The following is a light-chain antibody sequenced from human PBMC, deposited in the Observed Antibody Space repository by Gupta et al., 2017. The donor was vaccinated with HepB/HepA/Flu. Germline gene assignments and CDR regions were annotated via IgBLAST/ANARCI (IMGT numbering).Light chain of an antibody. Sequence: DIVMTQSPLSLPVTPGEPASISCRSSQSILHSNGYNYLDWYLQKPGQSPQLLIYLGSNRASGVPDRFSGSVSGTDFILKISRVEAEDVGVYYCMQALQTPFTFGPGTKVDIK. CDR3: MQALQTPFT. V-gene: IGKV2-28*01. CDR1: QSILHSNGYNY. CDR2: LGS. J-gene: IGKJ3*01.